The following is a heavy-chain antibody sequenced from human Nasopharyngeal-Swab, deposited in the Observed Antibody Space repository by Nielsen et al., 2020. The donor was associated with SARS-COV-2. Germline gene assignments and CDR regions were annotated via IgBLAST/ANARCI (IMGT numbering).Heavy chain of an antibody. CDR2: ISSSSSYI. J-gene: IGHJ4*02. CDR3: AREGHSSGHAGGFDD. V-gene: IGHV3-21*01. Sequence: WIRQPPGKGLEWVSSISSSSSYIYYADNVKDRFSISRDNSKDSLYLQMNSLRVEDTALYYCAREGHSSGHAGGFDDWGQGTLVTVSS. D-gene: IGHD3-22*01.